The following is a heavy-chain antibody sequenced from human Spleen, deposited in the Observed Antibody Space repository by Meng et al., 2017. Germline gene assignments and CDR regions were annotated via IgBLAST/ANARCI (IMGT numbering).Heavy chain of an antibody. Sequence: QLQLVQSGSELKKPGASVKVSCRASGYTFTNHAMNWVRQAPGQGLEWMGWFVNYVDTYPAPKFQGRVTMTTDTHTNTAFMELRSLTSDDTAVYYCASGTPGRSYCDYWGQGTLVTVSS. CDR2: FVNYVDT. V-gene: IGHV1-18*01. CDR3: ASGTPGRSYCDY. D-gene: IGHD2-15*01. CDR1: GYTFTNHA. J-gene: IGHJ4*02.